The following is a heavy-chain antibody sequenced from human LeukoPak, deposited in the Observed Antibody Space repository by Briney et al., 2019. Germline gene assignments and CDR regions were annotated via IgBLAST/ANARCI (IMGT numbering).Heavy chain of an antibody. Sequence: GGSLRLSCAVSGFTFSNNWMTWVRQAPGKGLEWVASVKKDGSENYYVDSVKGRFTISRDNAKNPLYLQMNSLRAEDTAVYYCARVRYCSSTSCYYFDYWGQGTLVTVSS. CDR2: VKKDGSEN. D-gene: IGHD2-2*01. CDR1: GFTFSNNW. J-gene: IGHJ4*02. CDR3: ARVRYCSSTSCYYFDY. V-gene: IGHV3-7*01.